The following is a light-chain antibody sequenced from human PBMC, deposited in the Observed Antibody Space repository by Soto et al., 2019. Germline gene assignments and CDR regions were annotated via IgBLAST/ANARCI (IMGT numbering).Light chain of an antibody. V-gene: IGKV3-15*01. CDR3: QQYNNWSALT. Sequence: EIVMTQSPATLSVSPGERATLSCRASQSVSSNLAWYQQKPGQAPSLLIYGASTRATGIPARFSGSGSGTEFTLTISSLQSEDFAVYYCQQYNNWSALTFGGGTKVEIK. CDR1: QSVSSN. CDR2: GAS. J-gene: IGKJ4*01.